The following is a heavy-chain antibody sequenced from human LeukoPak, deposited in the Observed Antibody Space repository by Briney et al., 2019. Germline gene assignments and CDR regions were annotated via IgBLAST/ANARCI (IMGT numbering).Heavy chain of an antibody. CDR2: IIPTLGIA. CDR3: ARDLLGVVVIAHNWFDP. J-gene: IGHJ5*02. CDR1: GGTFSSYT. Sequence: ASVKVSCKASGGTFSSYTISWVRQAPGQGLEWMGRIIPTLGIANYAQKFQGRVTITADKSTSTAYMELSSLRSEDTAVYYCARDLLGVVVIAHNWFDPWGQGTLVTVSS. V-gene: IGHV1-69*04. D-gene: IGHD2-21*01.